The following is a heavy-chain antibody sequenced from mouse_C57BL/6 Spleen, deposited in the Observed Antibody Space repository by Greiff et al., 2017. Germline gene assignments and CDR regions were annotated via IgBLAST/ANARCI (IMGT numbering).Heavy chain of an antibody. CDR3: ARRISTVGDYLDY. CDR1: GFTFSSYG. D-gene: IGHD1-1*01. J-gene: IGHJ2*01. V-gene: IGHV5-6*01. CDR2: ISSGGSYT. Sequence: EVQLVESGGDLVKPGGSLKLSCAASGFTFSSYGMSWVRQTPDQRLEWVATISSGGSYTYYPDSVKGRYTISRDNAKNTLYLQMSSLKSEDTAMYYCARRISTVGDYLDYWGQGTTLTVSS.